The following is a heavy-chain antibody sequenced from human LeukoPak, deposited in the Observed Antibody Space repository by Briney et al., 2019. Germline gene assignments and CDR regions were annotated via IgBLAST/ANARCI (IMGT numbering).Heavy chain of an antibody. D-gene: IGHD6-19*01. Sequence: SETLSLTCTVSGGSISSSSYNWGWIRQPPGKGLEWIGSVYYSGSTYYNPSLKSRVTMSVDTSKNQFSLKLSSVTAADTAVYYCARHVRKRGIAVAGSGGYYYYYMDVWGKGTTVTISS. V-gene: IGHV4-39*01. J-gene: IGHJ6*03. CDR3: ARHVRKRGIAVAGSGGYYYYYMDV. CDR1: GGSISSSSYN. CDR2: VYYSGST.